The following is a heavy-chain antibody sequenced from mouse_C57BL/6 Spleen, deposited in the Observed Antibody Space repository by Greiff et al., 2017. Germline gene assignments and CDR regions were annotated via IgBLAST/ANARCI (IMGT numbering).Heavy chain of an antibody. D-gene: IGHD1-1*01. CDR2: LYPVSGST. J-gene: IGHJ1*03. Sequence: QVPLQQPGAELVKPGASVKMSCKASGYTFTSYWITWVKQRPGQGLVWIGDLYPVSGSTNYNEKFKSKATLTVDTSSSTAYMQLSSLTSEDSAVYYCARSITTVVATPLWYFDVWGTGTTVTVSS. V-gene: IGHV1-55*01. CDR1: GYTFTSYW. CDR3: ARSITTVVATPLWYFDV.